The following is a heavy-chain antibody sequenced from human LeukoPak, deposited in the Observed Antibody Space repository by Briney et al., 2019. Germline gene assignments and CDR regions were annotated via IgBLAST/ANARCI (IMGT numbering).Heavy chain of an antibody. Sequence: PGGSLRLSCAASGFTFNTYAMSWVRQAPGKGLEWVSGISGSGGSTYYADSVKGRFTISRDNSKNTLYLQMNSLRAEDTAVYYCALGTVGPFDYWGQGTLVTVSS. J-gene: IGHJ4*02. D-gene: IGHD7-27*01. CDR1: GFTFNTYA. CDR3: ALGTVGPFDY. CDR2: ISGSGGST. V-gene: IGHV3-23*01.